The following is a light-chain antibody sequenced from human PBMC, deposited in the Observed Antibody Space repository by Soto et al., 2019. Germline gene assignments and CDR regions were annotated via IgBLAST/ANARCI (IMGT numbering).Light chain of an antibody. J-gene: IGLJ3*02. CDR2: TNS. CDR3: AAWDASLSGPV. CDR1: NSNIGSQN. Sequence: QSVLTQPPSASGTPGQRVTISCSGSNSNIGSQNVYWYQQLPGTAPRLLIYTNSQRPSGVPDRFSGSKSGTSASLAISGLRSEDEADYYCAAWDASLSGPVFGGGTKLTVL. V-gene: IGLV1-47*02.